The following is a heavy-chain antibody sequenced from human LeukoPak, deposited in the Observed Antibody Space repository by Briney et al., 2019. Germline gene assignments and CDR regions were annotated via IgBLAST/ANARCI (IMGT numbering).Heavy chain of an antibody. CDR2: IYYSEST. D-gene: IGHD3-3*01. CDR1: GGSISSYY. V-gene: IGHV4-59*08. CDR3: ATGDVLRRTMGQDYYFDY. J-gene: IGHJ4*02. Sequence: SETLSLTCTVSGGSISSYYWSWIRQPPGKGLEWIGYIYYSESTNYNPSLKSRVTISVDTSKNQFSLKLSSVTAADTAVYYCATGDVLRRTMGQDYYFDYWGQGTLVTVSS.